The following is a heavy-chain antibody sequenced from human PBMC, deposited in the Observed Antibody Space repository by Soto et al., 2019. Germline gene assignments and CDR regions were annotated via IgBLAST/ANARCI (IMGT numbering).Heavy chain of an antibody. D-gene: IGHD2-15*01. CDR1: GFTFTNSA. CDR3: AAELYSGGRCCSFDI. Sequence: ASVKVSCKTSGFTFTNSAVQWVRQARGQRLELIGWIIIGSGQTKYAQELQGRITITRXXXXGXAXIXLSXLRSEDTAIYYCAAELYSGGRCCSFDIWG. CDR2: IIIGSGQT. J-gene: IGHJ3*02. V-gene: IGHV1-58*01.